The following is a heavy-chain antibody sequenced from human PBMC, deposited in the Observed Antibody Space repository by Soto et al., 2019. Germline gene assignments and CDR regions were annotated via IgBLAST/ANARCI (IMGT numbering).Heavy chain of an antibody. V-gene: IGHV4-34*01. CDR2: INHSGST. D-gene: IGHD3-3*01. Sequence: SETLSLTCAVYGGSFSGYYWSWIRQPPGKGLEWIGEINHSGSTNYNPSLKSRVTISADTSKNQFSLKLSSVTAADTAVYYCARGLTIFGVVTPYYYYYGMDVWGQGTTVTVSS. CDR1: GGSFSGYY. CDR3: ARGLTIFGVVTPYYYYYGMDV. J-gene: IGHJ6*02.